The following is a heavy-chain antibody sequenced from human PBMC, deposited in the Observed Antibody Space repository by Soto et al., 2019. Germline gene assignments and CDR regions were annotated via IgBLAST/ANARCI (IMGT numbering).Heavy chain of an antibody. Sequence: ELQLLESGGGLVQPGGSLTVSCAASGFTFSSYGISWVRQAPGKGLEWGSGISGTGRSTQYADSVKGRFTISRDNSKNTLYLQMNSLRAEDTAVYYCAKERVFDQYTHYYYYGMDVWGQGTRVTVSS. CDR3: AKERVFDQYTHYYYYGMDV. CDR1: GFTFSSYG. CDR2: ISGTGRST. V-gene: IGHV3-23*01. D-gene: IGHD6-13*01. J-gene: IGHJ6*02.